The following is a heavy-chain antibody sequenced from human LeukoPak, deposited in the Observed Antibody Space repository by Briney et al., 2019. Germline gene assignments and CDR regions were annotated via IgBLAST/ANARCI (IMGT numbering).Heavy chain of an antibody. V-gene: IGHV4-4*07. Sequence: SETLSLTCTVSYGSMSSYYWSWIRQPAGKGLEWIGCIYGSGSTSYNPSLKSRVTMSVDTSMNQFSLKLTSVTAADTAVYYCAREVSSGYFHFDYWGQGTLVTVSS. CDR1: YGSMSSYY. D-gene: IGHD3-22*01. CDR3: AREVSSGYFHFDY. J-gene: IGHJ4*02. CDR2: IYGSGST.